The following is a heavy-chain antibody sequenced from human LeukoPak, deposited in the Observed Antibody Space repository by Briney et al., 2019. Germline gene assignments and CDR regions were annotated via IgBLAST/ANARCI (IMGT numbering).Heavy chain of an antibody. D-gene: IGHD2-8*01. CDR2: ISGSGETT. CDR1: GFTFSSYG. CDR3: AKTNGYFDQ. Sequence: GGSLRLSCAASGFTFSSYGMTWLRQTPAKGLEWVSAISGSGETTCYSDSVKGRFTISRDNSKNTLFLQMNSLRVEDAAMYYCAKTNGYFDQWGQGTLVAVSS. J-gene: IGHJ4*02. V-gene: IGHV3-23*01.